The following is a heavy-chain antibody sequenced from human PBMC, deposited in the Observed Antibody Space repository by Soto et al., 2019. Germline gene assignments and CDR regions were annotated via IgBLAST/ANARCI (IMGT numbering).Heavy chain of an antibody. CDR1: GFTFSSYA. CDR3: ARDRGLVVVITPLHWYFDL. V-gene: IGHV3-30-3*01. D-gene: IGHD3-22*01. CDR2: ISYDGSNK. J-gene: IGHJ2*01. Sequence: PGGSLRLSCAASGFTFSSYAMHWVRQAPGKGLEWVAVISYDGSNKYYADSVKGRFTISRDNSKNTLYLQMNSLRAEDTAVYYCARDRGLVVVITPLHWYFDLWGRGTLVTVSS.